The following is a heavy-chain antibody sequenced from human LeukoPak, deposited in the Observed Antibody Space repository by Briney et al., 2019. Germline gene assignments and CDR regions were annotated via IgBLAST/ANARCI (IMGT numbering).Heavy chain of an antibody. CDR3: ARAGYSYGQYYFDY. CDR1: GGSFSGYF. Sequence: KPSETLSLTCAVYGGSFSGYFWSWIRQPPGKGLEWIGEINHSGSTIYNPSLKSRVTISGDTSRNQFSLKLSSVTAADTAVYYCARAGYSYGQYYFDYWGQGTLVTVSS. V-gene: IGHV4-34*01. J-gene: IGHJ4*02. CDR2: INHSGST. D-gene: IGHD5-18*01.